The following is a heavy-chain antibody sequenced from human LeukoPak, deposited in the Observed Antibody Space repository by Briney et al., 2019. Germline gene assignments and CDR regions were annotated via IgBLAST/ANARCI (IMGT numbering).Heavy chain of an antibody. CDR2: IKTNADGGPT. D-gene: IGHD1-1*01. CDR3: TTGIDDGGGY. CDR1: GFTFAKVW. V-gene: IGHV3-15*07. Sequence: GGSLRLSCVSSGFTFAKVWMNWVRQAPGKDLEWVGRIKTNADGGPTDYAAPVEGRFVISRDDSKKTLYLEMNSLRVDDTALYFCTTGIDDGGGYWGQGTMITVSS. J-gene: IGHJ4*02.